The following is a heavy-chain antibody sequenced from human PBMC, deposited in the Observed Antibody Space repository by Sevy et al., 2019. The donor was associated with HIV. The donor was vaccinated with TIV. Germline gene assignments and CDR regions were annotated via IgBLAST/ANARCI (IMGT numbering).Heavy chain of an antibody. CDR3: AREGGVYYYDSSGYDVAFDI. V-gene: IGHV3-21*01. CDR1: GFTFSSYS. J-gene: IGHJ3*02. D-gene: IGHD3-22*01. CDR2: ISSSSSYI. Sequence: GGSLRLSCAASGFTFSSYSMNWVRQAPGKGLEWVSSISSSSSYIYYADSVKGRFTISRDNAKNSLYLQMNSLRAEDTAVYYCAREGGVYYYDSSGYDVAFDIWGQGTMVTVSS.